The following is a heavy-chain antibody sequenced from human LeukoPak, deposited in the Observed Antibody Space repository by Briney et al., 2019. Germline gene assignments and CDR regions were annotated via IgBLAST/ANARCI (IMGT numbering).Heavy chain of an antibody. J-gene: IGHJ4*02. Sequence: GGSLRLPCAASGFTFSSYSMNWVRQAPGKGLEWVSYISSSSSTIYYADSVKGRFTISRDNAKNSLYLQMNSLRAEDTAVYYCARAPKEMATSYFDYWGQGTLVTVSS. CDR2: ISSSSSTI. V-gene: IGHV3-48*01. CDR3: ARAPKEMATSYFDY. D-gene: IGHD5-24*01. CDR1: GFTFSSYS.